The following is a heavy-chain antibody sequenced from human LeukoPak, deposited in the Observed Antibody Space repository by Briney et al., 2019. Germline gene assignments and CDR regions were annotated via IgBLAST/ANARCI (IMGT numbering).Heavy chain of an antibody. J-gene: IGHJ4*02. V-gene: IGHV1-69*06. D-gene: IGHD2-15*01. CDR3: ERGDYCSGCSCLPY. CDR2: IIHIFGTA. Sequence: GSSVHVSCQASLGTFSRYVISELRQAPGQGLAWMGGIIHIFGTAHFPHKLQGRVTITADRSTSTAYMELSSLRSEDAAVYLCERGDYCSGCSCLPYWGQGTLVTVSS. CDR1: LGTFSRYV.